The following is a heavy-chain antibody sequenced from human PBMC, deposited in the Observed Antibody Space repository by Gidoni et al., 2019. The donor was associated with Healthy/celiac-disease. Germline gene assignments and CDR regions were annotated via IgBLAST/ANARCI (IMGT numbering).Heavy chain of an antibody. CDR1: GFTFSHAW. J-gene: IGHJ4*02. CDR3: TTDLNLEWLQLMDY. V-gene: IGHV3-15*01. Sequence: EVQLVESGGGLVKPGGSLELSRAASGFTFSHAWMSWVRQAPGTGLEWVGRIKSKTDRGTTDYAAPVKGRFTISRDDSKNTLYLQMNSLKTEDTAVYYCTTDLNLEWLQLMDYWGQGTLVTVSS. D-gene: IGHD5-12*01. CDR2: IKSKTDRGTT.